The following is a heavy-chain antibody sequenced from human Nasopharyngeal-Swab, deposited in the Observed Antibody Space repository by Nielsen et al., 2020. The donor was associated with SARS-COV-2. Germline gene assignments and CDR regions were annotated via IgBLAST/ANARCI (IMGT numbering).Heavy chain of an antibody. V-gene: IGHV3-7*04. Sequence: GESLKISYAASGFPFRNYYMTWVRQPPGKGLKWVANIKQGGSEQFYVDSVKGRFTISRDDAKNSVYLQMNSLRAEGTAVYYCARESVVTGMDDATDIWGQGTMVTVSS. J-gene: IGHJ3*02. CDR2: IKQGGSEQ. CDR3: ARESVVTGMDDATDI. CDR1: GFPFRNYY. D-gene: IGHD2-21*02.